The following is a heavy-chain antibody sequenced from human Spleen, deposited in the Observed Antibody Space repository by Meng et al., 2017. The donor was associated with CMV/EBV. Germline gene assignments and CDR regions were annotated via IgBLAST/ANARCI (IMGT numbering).Heavy chain of an antibody. V-gene: IGHV3-33*08. J-gene: IGHJ6*02. Sequence: GESLKISCAASGFTFSSYGMHWVRQAPGKGLEWVAVIWYDGSNKYYADSVKGRFTISRDNAKNSLYLQMNSLRAEDTAVYYCAREQWLNYYYGMDVWGQGTTVTVSS. D-gene: IGHD6-19*01. CDR2: IWYDGSNK. CDR3: AREQWLNYYYGMDV. CDR1: GFTFSSYG.